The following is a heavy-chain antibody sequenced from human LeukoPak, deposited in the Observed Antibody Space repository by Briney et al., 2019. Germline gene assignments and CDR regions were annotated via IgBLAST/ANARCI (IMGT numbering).Heavy chain of an antibody. V-gene: IGHV6-1*01. D-gene: IGHD3-10*01. Sequence: SQTLSLTCAISGDSVSSNSAAWNWIRQSPSRGLEWLGRTYYRSQWYNEYGVSVKSRLTISTDTSRNQFSLQLNSVTPEDTAVYYCAKTKGALWFGEFHYFDYWGQGTLVTVSS. CDR3: AKTKGALWFGEFHYFDY. J-gene: IGHJ4*02. CDR1: GDSVSSNSAA. CDR2: TYYRSQWYN.